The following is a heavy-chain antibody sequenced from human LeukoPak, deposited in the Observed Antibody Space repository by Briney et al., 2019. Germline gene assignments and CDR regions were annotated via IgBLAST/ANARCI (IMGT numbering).Heavy chain of an antibody. J-gene: IGHJ6*03. CDR2: IYTSEST. Sequence: SETLSLTCTVSGRYISSYYWLWLRQPAGKGLEWIGRIYTSESTNYNPSLKSRVTMSVDTSKNQFSLKLSSVTAADTAVYYCARGRPDIVVVPAAHYYYYYMDVWGKGTTVTVSS. CDR3: ARGRPDIVVVPAAHYYYYYMDV. V-gene: IGHV4-4*07. CDR1: GRYISSYY. D-gene: IGHD2-2*01.